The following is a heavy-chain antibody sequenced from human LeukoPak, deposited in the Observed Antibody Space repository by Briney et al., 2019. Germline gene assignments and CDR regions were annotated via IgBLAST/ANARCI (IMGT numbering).Heavy chain of an antibody. CDR1: GYTFTGYY. V-gene: IGHV1-2*02. J-gene: IGHJ3*02. Sequence: GASVKVSCKASGYTFTGYYMHWVRQAPGQGLEWMGWINPNSGGTSYAQKFQGRVTMTRDTSISTAYMELSRLRSDDTAVYYCARAQMATADERLSVGAFDIWGQGIMVTVSS. CDR3: ARAQMATADERLSVGAFDI. CDR2: INPNSGGT. D-gene: IGHD5-24*01.